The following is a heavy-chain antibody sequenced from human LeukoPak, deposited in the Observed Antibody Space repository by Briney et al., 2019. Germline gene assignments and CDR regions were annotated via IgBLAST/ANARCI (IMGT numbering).Heavy chain of an antibody. Sequence: GGSLRLSCAASGLTVSSNYMSWVRQAPGKGLEWVSVIYIGGSTYYVESRKDRFTISIDHSKNTLYLQMNSLRAEDTAVYYCARDRGTYYYDSSAPAVAFDIWGQGTVVTVSS. D-gene: IGHD3-22*01. CDR1: GLTVSSNY. CDR3: ARDRGTYYYDSSAPAVAFDI. CDR2: IYIGGST. J-gene: IGHJ3*02. V-gene: IGHV3-66*02.